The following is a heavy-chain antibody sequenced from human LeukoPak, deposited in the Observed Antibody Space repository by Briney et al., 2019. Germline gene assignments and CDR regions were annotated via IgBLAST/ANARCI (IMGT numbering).Heavy chain of an antibody. D-gene: IGHD3-3*01. CDR1: GYTFTSYD. CDR3: AINPYYDFWSGYCNYYYGMDV. J-gene: IGHJ6*02. Sequence: ASVKVSCKASGYTFTSYDINWVRQATGQGLEWMGWMNPNSGNTGYAQKFQGRVTMTKNTSISTAYMELSSLRSEDTAVYYCAINPYYDFWSGYCNYYYGMDVWGQGTTVTVSS. CDR2: MNPNSGNT. V-gene: IGHV1-8*01.